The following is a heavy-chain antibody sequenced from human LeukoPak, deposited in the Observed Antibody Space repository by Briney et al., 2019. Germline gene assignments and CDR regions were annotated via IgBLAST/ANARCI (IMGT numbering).Heavy chain of an antibody. J-gene: IGHJ5*02. D-gene: IGHD5-18*01. CDR2: IIPIFGTA. CDR3: ARAYSYGYSSWFDP. CDR1: GGTFSSYA. Sequence: SVKVSCKASGGTFSSYAISWVRQAPGQGLKWMGGIIPIFGTANYAQKFQGRVTITADKSTSTAYIELSSLRSEDTAVYYCARAYSYGYSSWFDPWGQGTLVTVSS. V-gene: IGHV1-69*06.